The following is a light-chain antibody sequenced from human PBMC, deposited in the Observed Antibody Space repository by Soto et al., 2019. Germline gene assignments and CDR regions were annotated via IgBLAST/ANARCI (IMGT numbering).Light chain of an antibody. CDR1: SSNIGSNT. Sequence: QSVLTQPPSASGTPGQKVTISCSGSSSNIGSNTVSWYQQLPGTAPKVLFYSDNQRPSGVPDRFSGSKSGTSASLAISGLQSEDEADYFFAAWDDSLNGLVFGTGTKVTVL. V-gene: IGLV1-44*01. CDR2: SDN. J-gene: IGLJ1*01. CDR3: AAWDDSLNGLV.